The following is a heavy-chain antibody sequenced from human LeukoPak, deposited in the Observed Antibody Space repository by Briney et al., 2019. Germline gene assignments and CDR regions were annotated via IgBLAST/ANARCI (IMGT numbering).Heavy chain of an antibody. CDR3: AREYFDWLLLFPLDY. J-gene: IGHJ4*02. CDR2: IYYSGST. CDR1: GGSISSYY. D-gene: IGHD3-9*01. V-gene: IGHV4-59*01. Sequence: SETLSLTCTVSGGSISSYYWSWIRQPPGKGLEWIGYIYYSGSTNYNPSLKSRVTISVDTSKNQFSLKLSSVTAADTAVYYCAREYFDWLLLFPLDYWGQGTLVTVSS.